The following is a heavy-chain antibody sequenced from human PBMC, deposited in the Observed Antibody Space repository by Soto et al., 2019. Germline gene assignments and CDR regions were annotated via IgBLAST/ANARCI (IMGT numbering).Heavy chain of an antibody. V-gene: IGHV3-33*01. Sequence: QVQLVESGGGVVQPGRSLRLSCAASGFTFSSYGMHWVRQAPGKGLEGVAVIWYDGSNKYYADSVKGRFTTSRDNSKNTLYLRSDSLRPDDTAVYYGAGSSYGVMGTGGDYWGQGTLVTVSS. CDR1: GFTFSSYG. D-gene: IGHD5-18*01. CDR3: AGSSYGVMGTGGDY. J-gene: IGHJ4*02. CDR2: IWYDGSNK.